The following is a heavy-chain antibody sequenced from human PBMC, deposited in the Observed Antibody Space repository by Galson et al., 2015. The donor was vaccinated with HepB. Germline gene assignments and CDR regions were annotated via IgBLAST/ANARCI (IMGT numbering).Heavy chain of an antibody. D-gene: IGHD2-15*01. CDR2: ITREADGGTT. CDR3: TTEDIVVVVAATPGSDFDY. V-gene: IGHV3-15*01. CDR1: GFTFINAW. Sequence: SLRLSCAASGFTFINAWMSWVRQAPGKGLEWVGRITREADGGTTEYAAPVKGRFTISRDDSKNTLYLQMNSLKTDDTAVYYCTTEDIVVVVAATPGSDFDYWGQGTLVTVSS. J-gene: IGHJ4*02.